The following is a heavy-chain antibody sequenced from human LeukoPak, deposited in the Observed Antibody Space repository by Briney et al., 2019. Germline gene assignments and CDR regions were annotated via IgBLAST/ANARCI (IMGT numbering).Heavy chain of an antibody. J-gene: IGHJ3*02. CDR2: IYYSGST. CDR1: GGPISRGGYY. V-gene: IGHV4-31*03. Sequence: SQTLSLTCTVSGGPISRGGYYWSWIRQHPGKGLEWIGYIYYSGSTYYNPSLKSRVTISVDTSKNQFSLKLSSVTAADTAVYYCARDRGYYDSSGYPYDAFDIWGQGTMVTVSS. D-gene: IGHD3-22*01. CDR3: ARDRGYYDSSGYPYDAFDI.